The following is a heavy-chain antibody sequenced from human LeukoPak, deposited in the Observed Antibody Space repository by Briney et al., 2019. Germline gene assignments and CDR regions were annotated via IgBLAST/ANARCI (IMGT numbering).Heavy chain of an antibody. D-gene: IGHD3-10*01. V-gene: IGHV3-9*01. CDR3: AKGRWGEVQGVFDY. J-gene: IGHJ4*02. CDR2: ISWNSGSI. CDR1: GFTFADYA. Sequence: GRSLRLSCAASGFTFADYAMHWVRQAPGKGLEWVSGISWNSGSIGYADSVKGRFTISRDNAKNSLYLQMNSLRAEDTALYYCAKGRWGEVQGVFDYWGQGTLVTVSS.